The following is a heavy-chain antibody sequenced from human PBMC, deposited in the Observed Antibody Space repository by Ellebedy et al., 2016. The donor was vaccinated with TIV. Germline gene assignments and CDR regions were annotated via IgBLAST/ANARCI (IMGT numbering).Heavy chain of an antibody. CDR2: INYSGST. Sequence: MPSETLSLTCIVSGGSISSYYWSWIRRPPGKGLEWIGQINYSGSTNYNPSLKSRVTISVDTSKNQFSLKLSSVTAVDTAVYYCARDNYDFWSDYYRGAFDMWGQGTMVTVSS. V-gene: IGHV4-59*01. D-gene: IGHD3-3*01. CDR1: GGSISSYY. CDR3: ARDNYDFWSDYYRGAFDM. J-gene: IGHJ3*02.